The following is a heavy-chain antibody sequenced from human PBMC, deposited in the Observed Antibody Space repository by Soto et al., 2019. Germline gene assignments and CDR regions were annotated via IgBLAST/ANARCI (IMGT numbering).Heavy chain of an antibody. J-gene: IGHJ5*02. CDR1: GGTFSSYA. CDR3: ARADYYDSSGYYDTDGPGWFDP. Sequence: SVKVSCKASGGTFSSYAISWVRQAPGQGLEWMGGIIPNFGTANYAQKFQGRVTITADESTSTAYMELRSLRSEDTAVYYCARADYYDSSGYYDTDGPGWFDPWGQGTLVTVSS. CDR2: IIPNFGTA. V-gene: IGHV1-69*13. D-gene: IGHD3-22*01.